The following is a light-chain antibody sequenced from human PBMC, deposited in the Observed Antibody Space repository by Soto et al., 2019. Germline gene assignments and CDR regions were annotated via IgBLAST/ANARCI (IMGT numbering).Light chain of an antibody. V-gene: IGLV4-69*01. J-gene: IGLJ2*01. Sequence: QPVLTQSPSASASLGASVKLTCTLSSGHSNYAIAWHQQQSEKGPRYLMKLNSDGSHRKGDGIPDRFSGSSSVAERYLTISSLQSEDEADYYCQTWGSGIVVFGGGTKLTVL. CDR1: SGHSNYA. CDR2: LNSDGSH. CDR3: QTWGSGIVV.